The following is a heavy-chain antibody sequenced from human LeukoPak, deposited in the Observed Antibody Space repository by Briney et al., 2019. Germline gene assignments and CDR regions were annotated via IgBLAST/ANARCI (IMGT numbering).Heavy chain of an antibody. Sequence: SETLSLTCSVSGGSIGTNYWSWIRQVPGKGLEWIGYSSYSGSSNYNPSLKSRVTISVDTSKTQFSLYLNSVTAADTAVYYCARSDTHHIHSSSWHFDYWGQGTLVTVLS. CDR3: ARSDTHHIHSSSWHFDY. CDR2: SSYSGSS. D-gene: IGHD6-13*01. CDR1: GGSIGTNY. J-gene: IGHJ4*02. V-gene: IGHV4-59*01.